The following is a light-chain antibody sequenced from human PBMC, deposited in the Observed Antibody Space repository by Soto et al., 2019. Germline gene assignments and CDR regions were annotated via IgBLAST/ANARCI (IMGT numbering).Light chain of an antibody. CDR3: QEYVSSPLT. J-gene: IGKJ4*01. V-gene: IGKV3-20*01. Sequence: EIVLTQSPGTLSLSPGERATLSCRASQNVGTSYIAWYQRKAGQAPRLLIYGASSRAPGIPDRFSGSGSGTDFTLTISRLEPEDFAVYYWQEYVSSPLTFGGGTKLDIK. CDR1: QNVGTSY. CDR2: GAS.